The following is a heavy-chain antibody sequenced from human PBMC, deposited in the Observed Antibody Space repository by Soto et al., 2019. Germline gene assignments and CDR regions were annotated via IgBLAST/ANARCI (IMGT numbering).Heavy chain of an antibody. V-gene: IGHV4-31*03. CDR1: GGSISSGDYY. CDR2: IYYSGST. D-gene: IGHD1-1*01. CDR3: ARWPQLKPRFDY. Sequence: QVQLQESGPGLVKPSQTLSLTCTVSGGSISSGDYYWSWIRQHPGKGLEWIGYIYYSGSTYYNPSLNRRVTLSGDTSKNQFSLKLSSVTAADTAVYYCARWPQLKPRFDYWGQGTLVTVSS. J-gene: IGHJ4*02.